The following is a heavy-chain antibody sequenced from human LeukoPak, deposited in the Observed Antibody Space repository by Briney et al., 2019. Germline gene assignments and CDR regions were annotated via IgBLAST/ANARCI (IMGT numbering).Heavy chain of an antibody. V-gene: IGHV3-49*04. Sequence: GGSLRLSCAASGFNFRDHWMDWVRQSPGQGLEWVGFIRSKVYGGAPEHAASVAARFTISRDDSTSIAYLQMNSVQAEDTAVYYCARGSGRYVMVDWWGQGTLVTVSS. CDR1: GFNFRDHW. D-gene: IGHD6-19*01. CDR3: ARGSGRYVMVDW. CDR2: IRSKVYGGAP. J-gene: IGHJ4*02.